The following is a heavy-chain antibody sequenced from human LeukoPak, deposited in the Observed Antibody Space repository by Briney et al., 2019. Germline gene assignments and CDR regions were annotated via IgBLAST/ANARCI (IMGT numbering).Heavy chain of an antibody. Sequence: SVKVSCKASGFTFTSSAVQWVRQARGQRLEWIGWIVVGSGNTNYAQKFQERVTITRDMSTNTAYMELSSLRSEDTAGYYCAANTYVLRLLEWPYYMDVWGKGTTVTVSS. J-gene: IGHJ6*03. CDR1: GFTFTSSA. V-gene: IGHV1-58*01. CDR2: IVVGSGNT. D-gene: IGHD3-3*01. CDR3: AANTYVLRLLEWPYYMDV.